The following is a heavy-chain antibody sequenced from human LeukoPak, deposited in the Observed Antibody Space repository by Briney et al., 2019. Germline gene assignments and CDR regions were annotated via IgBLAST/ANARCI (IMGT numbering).Heavy chain of an antibody. J-gene: IGHJ4*02. Sequence: SETLSLTCTVSGGSISSSSDYWGWIRQAPGKGLEWIGSIYYHENTYYNSSLKSRVTISVDTSKDQFSLKLNSVTAADTAVYFCARRAYSAAYWKHFDYWGQGTLVTVSS. CDR2: IYYHENT. D-gene: IGHD1-1*01. V-gene: IGHV4-39*01. CDR3: ARRAYSAAYWKHFDY. CDR1: GGSISSSSDY.